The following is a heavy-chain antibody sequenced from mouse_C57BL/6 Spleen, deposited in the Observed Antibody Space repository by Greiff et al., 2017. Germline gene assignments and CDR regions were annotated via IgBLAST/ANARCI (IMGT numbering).Heavy chain of an antibody. D-gene: IGHD1-1*01. Sequence: VQLQESGPGLVAPSQSLSITCTVSGFSLTSYAISWVRPPPGQGLAWLGVIWTGGGTNYNSAPKSRLSISKDNSKGQVFLKMNSLQTDDTARYYCASDYGSPRDYAMDYWGQGTSVTVSS. CDR2: IWTGGGT. V-gene: IGHV2-9-1*01. J-gene: IGHJ4*01. CDR1: GFSLTSYA. CDR3: ASDYGSPRDYAMDY.